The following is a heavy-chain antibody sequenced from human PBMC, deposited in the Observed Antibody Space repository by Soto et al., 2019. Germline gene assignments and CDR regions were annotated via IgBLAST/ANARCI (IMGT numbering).Heavy chain of an antibody. D-gene: IGHD6-19*01. Sequence: GGSLRLSCAASGFTVSSNYMSWVRQAPGKGLEWVSVIYSGGSTYYADSVKGRFTISRDNSKNTLYLQMNSLRAEDTAVYYCARVGGYSSGWYPKYMDVWGKGTTVTVSS. CDR2: IYSGGST. V-gene: IGHV3-66*01. J-gene: IGHJ6*03. CDR3: ARVGGYSSGWYPKYMDV. CDR1: GFTVSSNY.